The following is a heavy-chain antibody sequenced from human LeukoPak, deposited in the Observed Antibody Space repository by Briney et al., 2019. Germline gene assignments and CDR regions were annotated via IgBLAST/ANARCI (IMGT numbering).Heavy chain of an antibody. CDR2: NNPNSGGT. CDR1: GYTFTGYY. Sequence: ASVKVSCKASGYTFTGYYMHWVRQAPGQGLEWMGWNNPNSGGTNYAQKFQGRVTMTRDTSISTAYMELSRLRSDDTAVYYCAREIRDGYNMVTDWGQGTLVTVSS. CDR3: AREIRDGYNMVTD. V-gene: IGHV1-2*02. D-gene: IGHD5-24*01. J-gene: IGHJ1*01.